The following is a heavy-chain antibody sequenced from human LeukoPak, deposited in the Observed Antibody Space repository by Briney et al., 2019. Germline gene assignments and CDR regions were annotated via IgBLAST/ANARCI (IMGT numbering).Heavy chain of an antibody. D-gene: IGHD6-19*01. CDR1: GFTVSSNY. CDR2: IYSGGST. Sequence: PGGSLRLSCAASGFTVSSNYMSWVRQAPGKGLEWVSVIYSGGSTYYADSVKGRFTISRDNSKNTLYLQMNSLRAEDTAVYYCARDRALISIGWYWGLELVCWGQGTLVTVSS. J-gene: IGHJ4*02. CDR3: ARDRALISIGWYWGLELVC. V-gene: IGHV3-66*01.